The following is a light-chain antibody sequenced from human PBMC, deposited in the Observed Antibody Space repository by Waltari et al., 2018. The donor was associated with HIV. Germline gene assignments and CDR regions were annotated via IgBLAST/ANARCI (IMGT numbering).Light chain of an antibody. V-gene: IGLV3-21*02. Sequence: SYVLTQPPSVSVAPGQTARHPSGGNNIGSKSVHWYQQKPGQAPVLVVEDDSDRPSGIPERFSGSNSGNTAILTISRGEAGDEADYYCQVGDIISDHQFGGGTKLTVL. CDR2: DDS. CDR3: QVGDIISDHQ. CDR1: NIGSKS. J-gene: IGLJ2*01.